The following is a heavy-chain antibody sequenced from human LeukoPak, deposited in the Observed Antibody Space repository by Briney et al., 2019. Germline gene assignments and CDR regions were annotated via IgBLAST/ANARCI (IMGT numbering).Heavy chain of an antibody. J-gene: IGHJ4*02. Sequence: GGSLRLSCAASGFTFSDYWMSWVRQTSEKGLEWVANIKQDGSEIYYVDSVKGRFTISRDNAKKLLYLHMNSLRVDDTAVYYCARDKIAGPTTLDYWGQGTLVTASS. CDR2: IKQDGSEI. D-gene: IGHD1-26*01. CDR1: GFTFSDYW. V-gene: IGHV3-7*01. CDR3: ARDKIAGPTTLDY.